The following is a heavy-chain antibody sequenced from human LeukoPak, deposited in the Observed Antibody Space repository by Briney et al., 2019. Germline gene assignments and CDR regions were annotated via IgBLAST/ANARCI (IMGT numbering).Heavy chain of an antibody. CDR1: GGSISSSSYY. D-gene: IGHD3-22*01. V-gene: IGHV4-39*01. J-gene: IGHJ3*02. Sequence: SETLSLTCTVSGGSISSSSYYWGWIRQPPGKGLEWIGSIYYSGSTYYNPSLKSRVTISVDTSKNQFSLKLSSVTAADTAVYYCAILTSSAMLYYYDSSGYYDAFDTWGRGTMVTVSS. CDR2: IYYSGST. CDR3: AILTSSAMLYYYDSSGYYDAFDT.